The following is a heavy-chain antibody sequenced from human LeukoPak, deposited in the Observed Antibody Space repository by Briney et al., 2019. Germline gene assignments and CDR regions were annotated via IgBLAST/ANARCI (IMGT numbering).Heavy chain of an antibody. Sequence: SETLSLTCTVSGGSISSYYWSWIRQPPGKGLEWIGYIYYSGSTNYNPSLKSRVTISVDTFKNQFSLKLSSVTAADTAVYYCARGPQQSITIFGVADSYNWFDPWGQGTLVTVSS. CDR3: ARGPQQSITIFGVADSYNWFDP. CDR2: IYYSGST. CDR1: GGSISSYY. D-gene: IGHD3-3*01. V-gene: IGHV4-59*01. J-gene: IGHJ5*02.